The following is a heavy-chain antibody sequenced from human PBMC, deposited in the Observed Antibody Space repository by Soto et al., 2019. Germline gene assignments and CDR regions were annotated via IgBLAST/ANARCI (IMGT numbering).Heavy chain of an antibody. CDR1: GGSISSYY. D-gene: IGHD3-16*01. CDR3: ERDHAGGYYYYGMDV. CDR2: IYTSGST. J-gene: IGHJ6*02. Sequence: SETLSSTCPVSGGSISSYYWGWIRQPAGKVLEWIGRIYTSGSTNYNPSLKSRVTISVDTSKNQFSLKLSSVTAADPAVYYCERDHAGGYYYYGMDVWGQGSTVTVSS. V-gene: IGHV4-4*07.